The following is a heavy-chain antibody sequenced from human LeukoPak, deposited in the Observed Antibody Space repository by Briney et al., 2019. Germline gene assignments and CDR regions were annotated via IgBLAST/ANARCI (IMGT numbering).Heavy chain of an antibody. CDR2: INPSGGST. CDR1: GYTFASYY. Sequence: ASVKVSCKASGYTFASYYMHWVRQAPGQGLEWMGIINPSGGSTSYAQKFQGRVTMTRDTSTSTVYMELSSLRSEDTAVYYCARRVRWYSSGWARYFDYWGQGTLVTVSS. D-gene: IGHD6-19*01. V-gene: IGHV1-46*01. CDR3: ARRVRWYSSGWARYFDY. J-gene: IGHJ4*02.